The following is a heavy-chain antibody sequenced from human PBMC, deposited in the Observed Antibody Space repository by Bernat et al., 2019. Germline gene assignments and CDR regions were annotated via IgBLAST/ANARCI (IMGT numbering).Heavy chain of an antibody. CDR1: GGSISSYY. CDR3: ARRVGNSDYFDY. D-gene: IGHD4-23*01. J-gene: IGHJ4*02. Sequence: QVQLQESGPGLVKPSETLSLTRTVSGGSISSYYWSWIRQPPGKGLEWIAYIYYSGSTNYNPSLTSRVTISIDTSKKQFSLRLTSVTAADTAVYYCARRVGNSDYFDYWGQGTLVTASS. V-gene: IGHV4-59*08. CDR2: IYYSGST.